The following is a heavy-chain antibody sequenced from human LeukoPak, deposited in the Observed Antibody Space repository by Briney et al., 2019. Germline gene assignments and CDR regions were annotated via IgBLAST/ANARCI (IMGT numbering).Heavy chain of an antibody. D-gene: IGHD2-15*01. CDR2: TYYRSKWYN. V-gene: IGHV6-1*01. CDR1: GDRVSTNTAA. J-gene: IGHJ6*02. CDR3: AGEKVVIAATHYYGMDV. Sequence: SQTLSLTCAISGDRVSTNTAAWSWIRQSPSRGLEWLGRTYYRSKWYNYYAGSVKSRIIFNPDTSKNQFSLQLNSVTPEDTAVYYCAGEKVVIAATHYYGMDVWGQGTTVTVSS.